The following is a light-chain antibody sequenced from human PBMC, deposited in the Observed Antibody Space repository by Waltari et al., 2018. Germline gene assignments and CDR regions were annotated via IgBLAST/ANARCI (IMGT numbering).Light chain of an antibody. V-gene: IGKV1D-16*01. CDR3: QQYKTNPLT. Sequence: IQMTQSPSSLSASVGDRVTIPCRASQNIDSWLAWYQQKPEKAPKSLVYGAYNLQSGVPSRFSGGGSGTDFTLTITNLQPEDFATYYCQQYKTNPLTFGGGTKVEMK. J-gene: IGKJ4*01. CDR2: GAY. CDR1: QNIDSW.